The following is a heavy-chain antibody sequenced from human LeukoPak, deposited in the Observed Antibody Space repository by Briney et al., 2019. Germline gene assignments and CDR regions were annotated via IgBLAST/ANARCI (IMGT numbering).Heavy chain of an antibody. V-gene: IGHV4-39*01. J-gene: IGHJ5*02. D-gene: IGHD3-10*01. Sequence: SETLSLTCTVSGVSISSSNSYWGWIRQPPGKGLEWIGSIYYSGNTYYNASLKSQVSISIDTSKNQFSLRLTSVTAADTAVYYCARARHYYGSGSYYLCWFDPWGQGTLVTVSS. CDR2: IYYSGNT. CDR3: ARARHYYGSGSYYLCWFDP. CDR1: GVSISSSNSY.